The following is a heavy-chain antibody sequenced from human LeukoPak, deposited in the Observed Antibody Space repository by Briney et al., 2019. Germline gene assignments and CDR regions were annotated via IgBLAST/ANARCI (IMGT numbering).Heavy chain of an antibody. D-gene: IGHD6-13*01. CDR2: IYTSGST. CDR3: ARARGIESYFDY. CDR1: GGSISSGSYY. V-gene: IGHV4-61*02. J-gene: IGHJ4*02. Sequence: PSQTLSLTCTVSGGSISSGSYYWRWIRQPAGKGLQWIGRIYTSGSTNYNPSLKSRVTISVDTSKNQFSLKLSSVTAADTAVYYCARARGIESYFDYWGKGTLVTVSP.